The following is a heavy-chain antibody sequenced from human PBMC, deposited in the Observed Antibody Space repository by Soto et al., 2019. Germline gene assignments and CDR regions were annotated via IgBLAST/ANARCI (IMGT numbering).Heavy chain of an antibody. J-gene: IGHJ4*02. Sequence: SETLSLTCTVSGGSISSSSYYWGWIRQPPGKGLEWIGSIYYSGSTYYNPSLKSRVTISVDTSKNQFSLKLSSVTAADTAVYYCARVNTDGYNLGGFCDYWGQGTLVTVSS. D-gene: IGHD5-12*01. CDR1: GGSISSSSYY. CDR2: IYYSGST. V-gene: IGHV4-39*07. CDR3: ARVNTDGYNLGGFCDY.